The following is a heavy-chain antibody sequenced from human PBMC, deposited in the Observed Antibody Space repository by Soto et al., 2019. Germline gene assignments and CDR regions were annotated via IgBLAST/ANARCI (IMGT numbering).Heavy chain of an antibody. D-gene: IGHD3-9*01. J-gene: IGHJ6*03. CDR2: INPSGGST. V-gene: IGHV1-46*03. CDR1: RYTFTSNY. Sequence: ASVKVTCKASRYTFTSNYRQWVRQAPGQGLEWMGIINPSGGSTSYAQKFQGRVTMTRDTSTSTVYMELSSLRSEDTAVYYCARDQADYDILTGLDYYYYYMDVWGKGTTVTVSS. CDR3: ARDQADYDILTGLDYYYYYMDV.